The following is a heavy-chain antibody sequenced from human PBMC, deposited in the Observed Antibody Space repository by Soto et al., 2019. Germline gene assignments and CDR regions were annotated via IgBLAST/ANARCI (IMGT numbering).Heavy chain of an antibody. V-gene: IGHV4-39*01. Sequence: QLQLQESGPGLVKPSETLSLTCSVSGGSISNPIYYWAWIRQPPGKGLEWIGSIFYSGSAYYNPSLKSRVTMSADTSQNQFSLKLSSVTAADTAVYYCAGRTSLTSVEIFSGGLSGYNWVDPWGRGTLVTVSS. CDR3: AGRTSLTSVEIFSGGLSGYNWVDP. CDR2: IFYSGSA. D-gene: IGHD3-3*01. J-gene: IGHJ5*01. CDR1: GGSISNPIYY.